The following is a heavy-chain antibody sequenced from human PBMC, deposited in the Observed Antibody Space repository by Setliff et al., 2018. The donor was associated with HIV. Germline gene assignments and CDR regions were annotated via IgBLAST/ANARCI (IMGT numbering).Heavy chain of an antibody. CDR2: IYYSGST. D-gene: IGHD6-19*01. CDR1: GGSISSGDYY. CDR3: ARHWPLGRAVAGTPYLFDY. Sequence: SETLSLTCTVSGGSISSGDYYWSWIRQPPGKGLEWIGYIYYSGSTYYNPSLKSRVTISVDTSKNQFSLKLTSGTAADTAVYYCARHWPLGRAVAGTPYLFDYWGQGTLVTVSS. J-gene: IGHJ4*02. V-gene: IGHV4-30-4*08.